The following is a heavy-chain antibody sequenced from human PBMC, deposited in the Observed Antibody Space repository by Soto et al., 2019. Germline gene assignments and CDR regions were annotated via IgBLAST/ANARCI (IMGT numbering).Heavy chain of an antibody. CDR2: IIHSGST. Sequence: SETLSLTCTVYGGSFSDYYWSWIRQPPGKGLEWIGEIIHSGSTNYNPSLKSPVTISVDTSKNQFSLKLSPVTAADTAVYYCARGGSGYSYRNYFYYGMDVWGQGTTVTVSS. J-gene: IGHJ6*02. CDR3: ARGGSGYSYRNYFYYGMDV. V-gene: IGHV4-34*01. CDR1: GGSFSDYY. D-gene: IGHD5-18*01.